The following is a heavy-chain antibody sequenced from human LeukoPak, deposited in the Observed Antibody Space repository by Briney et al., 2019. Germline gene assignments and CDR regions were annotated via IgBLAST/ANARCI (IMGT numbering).Heavy chain of an antibody. CDR1: GGTFSSYA. V-gene: IGHV1-69*05. CDR3: ASGDYCSNTSCYNGAFDI. D-gene: IGHD2-2*01. J-gene: IGHJ3*02. CDR2: IIPMFRTP. Sequence: SVKLSCKSSGGTFSSYAISLVRHAPGQGLEWMGGIIPMFRTPKYAQKFQGRVTITTDEFTSTEYMELSSLGPEDTAVYYCASGDYCSNTSCYNGAFDIWGQGTMVTVSS.